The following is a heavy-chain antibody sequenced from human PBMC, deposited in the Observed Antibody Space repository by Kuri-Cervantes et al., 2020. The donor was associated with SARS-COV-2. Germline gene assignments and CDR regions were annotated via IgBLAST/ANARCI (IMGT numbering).Heavy chain of an antibody. D-gene: IGHD3-10*01. CDR1: GFTFSDYY. V-gene: IGHV3-11*01. J-gene: IGHJ4*02. CDR2: ISSSGSTI. Sequence: GESLKISCAASGFTFSDYYMSWIRQAPGKGLEWVSYISSSGSTIYYADSVKGRFTISRDNAKNSLYLQMNSLRAEDTAVYYCARDGLWFGELYWGQGTLVTVSS. CDR3: ARDGLWFGELY.